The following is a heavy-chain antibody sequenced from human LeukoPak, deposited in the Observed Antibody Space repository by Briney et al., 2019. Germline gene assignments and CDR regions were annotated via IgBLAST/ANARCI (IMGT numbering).Heavy chain of an antibody. CDR3: ARDRADFWSGYYGAWFDP. V-gene: IGHV4-59*01. Sequence: SQTLSLTSTVSGGSISSYYWSWVRQPPRKGLEWIGYIYYSGGTNYNPSLKSRVTISVDTSRNQFSLKLSSVTAADTAVYYCARDRADFWSGYYGAWFDPWGQGTLVTVSS. D-gene: IGHD3-3*01. CDR2: IYYSGGT. CDR1: GGSISSYY. J-gene: IGHJ5*02.